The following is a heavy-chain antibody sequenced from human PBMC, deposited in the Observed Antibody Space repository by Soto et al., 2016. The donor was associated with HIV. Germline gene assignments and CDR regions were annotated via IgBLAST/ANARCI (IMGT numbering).Heavy chain of an antibody. V-gene: IGHV3-9*03. D-gene: IGHD3-3*01. CDR1: GFTFADFA. J-gene: IGHJ4*02. Sequence: EVHLVESGGGLVQPGRSLRLSCTASGFTFADFAMHWVRLLPGKGLEWVSGISWNSRRVDYADSVKGRFTISRDNAKTSLYLQMNSLRPEDMALYYCVKDFGAEGTGYYFDFVGPGNPWSPSPQ. CDR2: ISWNSRRV. CDR3: VKDFGAEGTGYYFDF.